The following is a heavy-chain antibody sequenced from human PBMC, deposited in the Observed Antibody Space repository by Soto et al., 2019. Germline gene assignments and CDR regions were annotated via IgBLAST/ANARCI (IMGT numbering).Heavy chain of an antibody. J-gene: IGHJ6*02. CDR3: ARDSKGLRFLEGDVDYYYGMDV. CDR2: ISYDGSNK. D-gene: IGHD3-3*01. V-gene: IGHV3-30-3*01. CDR1: GFTFSSYA. Sequence: HPGGSLRLSCAASGFTFSSYAMHWVRQAPGKGLEWVAVISYDGSNKYYADSVKGRFTISRDNSKNTLYLQMNSLRAEDTAVYYCARDSKGLRFLEGDVDYYYGMDVWGQGTTVTVSS.